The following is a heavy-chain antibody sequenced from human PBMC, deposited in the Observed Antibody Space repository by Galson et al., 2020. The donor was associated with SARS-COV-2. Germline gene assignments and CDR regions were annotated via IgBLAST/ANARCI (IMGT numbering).Heavy chain of an antibody. CDR2: INHSGST. CDR1: GGSFSGYY. Sequence: LETLSLTCAVYGGSFSGYYWSWIRQPPGKGLEWIGEINHSGSTNYNTSLKSRVTISVDTSKNQFSLKLSSVTAADTAVYYCARDSPYNWNGYDYWGQGTLVTVSS. J-gene: IGHJ4*02. V-gene: IGHV4-34*01. D-gene: IGHD1-20*01. CDR3: ARDSPYNWNGYDY.